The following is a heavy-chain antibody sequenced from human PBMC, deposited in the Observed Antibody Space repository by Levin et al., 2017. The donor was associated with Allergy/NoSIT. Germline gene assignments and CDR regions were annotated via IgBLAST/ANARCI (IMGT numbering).Heavy chain of an antibody. CDR2: ISGSGGDT. CDR3: AKGGYHSDNSAFYQLAKTFEC. V-gene: IGHV3-23*01. CDR1: GFAFSSYA. Sequence: QPGGSLRLSCAASGFAFSSYAMSWVRQAPGKGLEWVSGISGSGGDTHYADSVQGRFTISRDNSKNTLYLQMKSLRAEDTAVYFCAKGGYHSDNSAFYQLAKTFECWGQGTLLTVSS. J-gene: IGHJ4*02. D-gene: IGHD3-22*01.